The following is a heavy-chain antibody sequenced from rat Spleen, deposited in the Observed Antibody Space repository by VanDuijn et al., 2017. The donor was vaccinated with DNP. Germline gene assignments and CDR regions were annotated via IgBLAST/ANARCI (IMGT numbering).Heavy chain of an antibody. CDR3: ARGSGSYYWYFDF. CDR2: IPSRGGNT. J-gene: IGHJ1*01. V-gene: IGHV5-25*01. CDR1: GFTFSNYY. Sequence: EVQLVESGGDLVQPGRSRKLSCAASGFTFSNYYMAWIRQVPGKGLEWVASIPSRGGNTYYPDSVKGRFTISRDNAKNTLYLQMNSLRSEDTATYYCARGSGSYYWYFDFWGPGTMVTVSS. D-gene: IGHD5-1*01.